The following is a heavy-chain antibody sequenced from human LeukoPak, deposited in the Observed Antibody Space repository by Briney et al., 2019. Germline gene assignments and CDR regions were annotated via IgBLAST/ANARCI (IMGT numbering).Heavy chain of an antibody. CDR2: ISYDGSNK. CDR3: AKDSRWGSRVYYYYGMDV. CDR1: GFTFSSYG. J-gene: IGHJ6*02. Sequence: PGRSLRLSCAASGFTFSSYGMHWVRQAPGKGLEWVAVISYDGSNKYYADSVKGRFTISRDNSKNTLYLQMNSLRAEDRAVYYCAKDSRWGSRVYYYYGMDVWGQGTTVTVSS. D-gene: IGHD6-13*01. V-gene: IGHV3-30*18.